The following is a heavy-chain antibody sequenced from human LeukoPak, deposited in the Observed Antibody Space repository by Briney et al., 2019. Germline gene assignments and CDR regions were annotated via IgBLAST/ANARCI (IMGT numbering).Heavy chain of an antibody. D-gene: IGHD6-19*01. V-gene: IGHV3-48*01. J-gene: IGHJ4*02. CDR3: AKLSSGWKPFDY. CDR2: ISSSSSTI. CDR1: GFTFSSYS. Sequence: PGGSLRLSCAASGFTFSSYSMNWVRQAPGKGLEWVSYISSSSSTIYYADSVQGRFTISRDNSKNTLYLQMNSLRAEDTAIYYCAKLSSGWKPFDYWGQGTLVTVSS.